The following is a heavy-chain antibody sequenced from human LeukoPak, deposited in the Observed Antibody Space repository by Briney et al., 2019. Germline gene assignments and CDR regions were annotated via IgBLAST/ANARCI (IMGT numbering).Heavy chain of an antibody. Sequence: SVKVSCKASGGTFSSYAISWVRRAPRQGLEWMGGIIPIFGTANYAQKFQGRVTITADESTSTAYMELSSLRSEDTAVYYCARVYSSSWYVANWFDPWGQGTLVTVSS. CDR2: IIPIFGTA. V-gene: IGHV1-69*01. CDR1: GGTFSSYA. J-gene: IGHJ5*02. D-gene: IGHD6-13*01. CDR3: ARVYSSSWYVANWFDP.